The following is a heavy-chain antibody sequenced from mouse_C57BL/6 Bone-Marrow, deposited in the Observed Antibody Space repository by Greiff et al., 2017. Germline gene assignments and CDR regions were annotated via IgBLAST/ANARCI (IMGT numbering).Heavy chain of an antibody. V-gene: IGHV6-3*01. CDR1: GFTFSNYW. D-gene: IGHD2-4*01. CDR2: IRLKSDNYAT. J-gene: IGHJ3*01. CDR3: TGLYDYDGRSSWFAY. Sequence: EVKLVESGGGLVQPGGSMKLSCVASGFTFSNYWMNWVRQSPEKGLEWVAQIRLKSDNYATHYAESVKGRFTISRDDSKSSVYLQINNLRAEDTGIYYCTGLYDYDGRSSWFAYWGQGTLVTVST.